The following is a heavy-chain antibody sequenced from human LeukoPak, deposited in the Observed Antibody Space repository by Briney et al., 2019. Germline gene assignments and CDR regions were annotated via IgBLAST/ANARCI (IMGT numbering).Heavy chain of an antibody. V-gene: IGHV3-53*01. CDR3: ASLGGGYYDSSGYQHPVDWYFDL. Sequence: GGSLRLSCAASGFIVSSNYMSWVRQAPGKGLEWVSVIYSGGSTYYADSVKGRFTISRDNSKNTLYLQMNSLRAEDTAMYYCASLGGGYYDSSGYQHPVDWYFDLWGRGTLVTVSS. D-gene: IGHD3-22*01. CDR2: IYSGGST. CDR1: GFIVSSNY. J-gene: IGHJ2*01.